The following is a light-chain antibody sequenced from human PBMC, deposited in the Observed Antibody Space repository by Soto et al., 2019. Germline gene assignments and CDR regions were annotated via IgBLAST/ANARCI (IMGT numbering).Light chain of an antibody. CDR1: SSNVGGYNF. CDR3: STYKSSNSFYV. CDR2: DVS. J-gene: IGLJ1*01. V-gene: IGLV2-14*03. Sequence: QSALTQPASVSGSPGQSITISCTGTSSNVGGYNFVSWYQQRPGKAPKLMIYDVSNRPSGVSDRFSGSKSGNTASLTISGLRTEDEADYYCSTYKSSNSFYVFGTGTKVTVL.